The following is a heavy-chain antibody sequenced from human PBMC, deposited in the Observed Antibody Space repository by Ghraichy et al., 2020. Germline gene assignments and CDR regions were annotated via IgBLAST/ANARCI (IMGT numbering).Heavy chain of an antibody. CDR3: VKREAAWGGEYDFWSGSGGFYYGMDL. J-gene: IGHJ6*02. V-gene: IGHV3-23*01. CDR1: GFSFSNYA. Sequence: GGSLRLSCAASGFSFSNYAMSWVRQAPGKGLEWVSAISGTGNSKYYGDSVKGRFTISRDNSENTLHLQMNSLRAEDTGVYYCVKREAAWGGEYDFWSGSGGFYYGMDLWGQGTTVIVSS. CDR2: ISGTGNSK. D-gene: IGHD3-3*01.